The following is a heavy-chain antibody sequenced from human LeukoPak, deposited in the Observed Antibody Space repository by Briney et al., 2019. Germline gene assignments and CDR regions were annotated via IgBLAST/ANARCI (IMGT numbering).Heavy chain of an antibody. V-gene: IGHV3-74*01. J-gene: IGHJ3*02. CDR3: ARDRYDFWSGYYAFDI. D-gene: IGHD3-3*01. CDR1: GFTFSSYA. Sequence: GGSLRLSCAASGFTFSSYAMSWVRQAPGKGLVWVSRINSDGSSTSYADSVKGRFTISRDNAKNTLYLQMNSLRAEDTAVYYCARDRYDFWSGYYAFDIWGQGTMVTVSS. CDR2: INSDGSST.